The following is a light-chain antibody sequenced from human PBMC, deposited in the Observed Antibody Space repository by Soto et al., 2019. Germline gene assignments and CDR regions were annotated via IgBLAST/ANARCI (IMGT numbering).Light chain of an antibody. CDR1: SSDVGGYNY. Sequence: QSVLTQPRSVSGSPGQSVTISRTGTSSDVGGYNYVSWYQHHTGKAPKLMIYDVDKRPSGVPGRFSGSKSGNTASLTISGLQAEDEADYYCCSNAGSYPFVFGTGTKVTVL. CDR2: DVD. J-gene: IGLJ1*01. V-gene: IGLV2-11*01. CDR3: CSNAGSYPFV.